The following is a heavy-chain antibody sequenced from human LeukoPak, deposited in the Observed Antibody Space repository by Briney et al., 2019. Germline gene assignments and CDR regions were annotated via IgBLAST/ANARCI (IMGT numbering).Heavy chain of an antibody. CDR1: GYSFTSYW. V-gene: IGHV5-51*01. CDR3: ARHNILTGYSFDY. Sequence: GESLKISCKGSGYSFTSYWIGWVRQMPGKGLEWMGIIYPGDSDTRYSPSFQGQVTISADKSISTAYLLWSSLKASDTAMYYCARHNILTGYSFDYWGQGTLVTVSS. J-gene: IGHJ4*02. D-gene: IGHD3-9*01. CDR2: IYPGDSDT.